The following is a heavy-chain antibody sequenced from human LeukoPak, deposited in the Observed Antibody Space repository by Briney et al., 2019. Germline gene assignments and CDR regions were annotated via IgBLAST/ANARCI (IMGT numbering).Heavy chain of an antibody. J-gene: IGHJ4*02. CDR2: INPNNGGT. D-gene: IGHD3-10*01. Sequence: GASVKVSCKASGYTFTGYYIHWVRQVPGQGFEWMGWINPNNGGTNYAQKFRGRVTMTRDTPISTLYMELGSLRSDDTAVYFCARGIIITTTGSLDYWGQGTLVTVSS. CDR1: GYTFTGYY. CDR3: ARGIIITTTGSLDY. V-gene: IGHV1-2*02.